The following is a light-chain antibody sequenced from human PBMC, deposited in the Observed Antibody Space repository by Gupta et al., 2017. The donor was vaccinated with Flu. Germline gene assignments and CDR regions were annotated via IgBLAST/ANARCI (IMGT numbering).Light chain of an antibody. V-gene: IGKV1-39*01. J-gene: IGKJ4*01. Sequence: DIQMTQSPSSLSASVEDRVTITCRASQSISSYLNWYQQKPGIAPKLLIYAASSLQSGVPSRFSGSGSGTDFTLTISSLQPEDFATYYCQQSYSTPLTFGGGTKVEIK. CDR1: QSISSY. CDR3: QQSYSTPLT. CDR2: AAS.